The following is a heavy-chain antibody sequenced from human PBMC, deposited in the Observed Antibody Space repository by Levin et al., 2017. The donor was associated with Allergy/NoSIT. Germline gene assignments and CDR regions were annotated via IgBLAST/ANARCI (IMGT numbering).Heavy chain of an antibody. J-gene: IGHJ3*02. Sequence: PGGSLRLSCAASGFTFDDYAMHWVRQAPGKGLEWVSGISWNSGSIGYADSVKGRFTISRDNAKNSLYLHMDSQRTEDTALYYCARDNIGLPDAFDIWGQGTMVIVSS. V-gene: IGHV3-9*01. CDR1: GFTFDDYA. CDR3: ARDNIGLPDAFDI. D-gene: IGHD3-10*01. CDR2: ISWNSGSI.